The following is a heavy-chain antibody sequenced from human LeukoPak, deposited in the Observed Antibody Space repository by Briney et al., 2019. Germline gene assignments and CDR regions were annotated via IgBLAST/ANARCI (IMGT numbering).Heavy chain of an antibody. V-gene: IGHV3-53*01. CDR3: ASPSHGY. Sequence: TGGSLRLSCAASGFTFSAYWMTWVRQAPGKGLEWVSVIYSGGGTYYADSVKGRFTISRDNSKNTLYLQMNSLRAEDTAVYYCASPSHGYWGQGTLVTVSS. J-gene: IGHJ4*02. CDR1: GFTFSAYW. CDR2: IYSGGGT.